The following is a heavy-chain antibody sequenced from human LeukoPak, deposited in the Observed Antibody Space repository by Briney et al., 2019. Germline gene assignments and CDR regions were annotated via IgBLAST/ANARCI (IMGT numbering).Heavy chain of an antibody. Sequence: GGSLRLSCAASGFTFNAYLMSWVRQAPGKGLEWVASINQDGSERRYVDSVQGRFTISRDNTKNSLFLQMNSLRAEDTAVYYCARLKDDVTKLDYWGQGTLVTVSS. CDR1: GFTFNAYL. V-gene: IGHV3-7*01. CDR3: ARLKDDVTKLDY. J-gene: IGHJ4*02. D-gene: IGHD2-8*01. CDR2: INQDGSER.